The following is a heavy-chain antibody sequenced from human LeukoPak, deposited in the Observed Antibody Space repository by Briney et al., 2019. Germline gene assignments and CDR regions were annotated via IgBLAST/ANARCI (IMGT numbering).Heavy chain of an antibody. Sequence: SETLSLTCTVSGGSISSSSYYWGWIRQPPGKGLEWIGSIYYSGSTYYNPSLKSRVTISVDTSKNQFSLKLSSVTAADTAVYYCALGGYGDYFDYWGQGTLVTVSS. V-gene: IGHV4-39*01. CDR2: IYYSGST. CDR1: GGSISSSSYY. J-gene: IGHJ4*02. D-gene: IGHD4-17*01. CDR3: ALGGYGDYFDY.